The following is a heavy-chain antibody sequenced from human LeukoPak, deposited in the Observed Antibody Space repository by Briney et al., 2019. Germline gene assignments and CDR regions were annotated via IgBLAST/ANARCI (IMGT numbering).Heavy chain of an antibody. CDR2: ISGSRGST. V-gene: IGHV3-23*01. D-gene: IGHD4-17*01. CDR1: GFTFSSYA. CDR3: AKRVTNYWYFDL. Sequence: GGSLRLFCAASGFTFSSYAMSWVRQAPGKGLECVSSISGSRGSTYYADSVKGRFTISRDNSKNTLYLQMDSLRAEDTAVYYCAKRVTNYWYFDLWGRGTLVTVSS. J-gene: IGHJ2*01.